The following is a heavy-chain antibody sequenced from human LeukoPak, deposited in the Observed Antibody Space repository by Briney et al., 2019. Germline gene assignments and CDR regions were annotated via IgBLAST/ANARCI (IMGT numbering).Heavy chain of an antibody. Sequence: SVKVSCKASGGTFSSYAISWVRQAPGQGLEWMGRIIPILGIANYAQKFQGRVTITADKSTSTAYMELSSLRSEDTAVYYCAGAYNEGAFDIWGQGTMVTVSS. CDR1: GGTFSSYA. J-gene: IGHJ3*02. CDR2: IIPILGIA. V-gene: IGHV1-69*04. D-gene: IGHD1-14*01. CDR3: AGAYNEGAFDI.